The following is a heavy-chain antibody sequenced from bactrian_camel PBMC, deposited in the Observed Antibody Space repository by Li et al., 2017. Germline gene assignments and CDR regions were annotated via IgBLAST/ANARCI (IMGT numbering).Heavy chain of an antibody. CDR2: IYGAGSP. CDR1: AYTYQ. D-gene: IGHD1*01. CDR3: AAAGWVRAWLDQRDYIH. J-gene: IGHJ4*01. Sequence: VQLVESGGGSVQTGGTLRLSCFASAYTYQMAWFRQAPGKEREGVAAIYGAGSPIYANSVKGRFSLSRDTAKRTLNLQMNSLKPEDTAMYYCAAAGWVRAWLDQRDYIHWGQGTQVTVS. V-gene: IGHV3S53*01.